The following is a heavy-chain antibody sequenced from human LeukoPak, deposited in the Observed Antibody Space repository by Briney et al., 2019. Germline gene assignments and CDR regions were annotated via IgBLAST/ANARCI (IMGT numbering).Heavy chain of an antibody. CDR3: ARDPVVITTIGDAFDI. J-gene: IGHJ3*02. V-gene: IGHV3-21*01. CDR2: ISTSSTYI. D-gene: IGHD3-22*01. Sequence: GGSLRLSCAASGFTFSSYSMNWVRQAPGKGLEWVSSISTSSTYIYYADSVKGRFTISRDNAKNSLYLQMNSLRAEDMAVYYCARDPVVITTIGDAFDIWGQGTMVTVSS. CDR1: GFTFSSYS.